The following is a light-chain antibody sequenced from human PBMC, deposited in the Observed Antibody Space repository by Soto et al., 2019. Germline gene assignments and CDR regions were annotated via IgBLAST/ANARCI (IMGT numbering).Light chain of an antibody. J-gene: IGKJ3*01. CDR2: RAS. Sequence: EIHMPQSPXNLSVPPVERATLSCSAIQIITNNLAWYQHKPGQAPRRLVYRASAVATGIPPSFSCSGSWPDFPLTINSLQSEDFAVYYCHQYNPWPGTFGPVTKVDIK. CDR3: HQYNPWPGT. CDR1: QIITNN. V-gene: IGKV3-15*01.